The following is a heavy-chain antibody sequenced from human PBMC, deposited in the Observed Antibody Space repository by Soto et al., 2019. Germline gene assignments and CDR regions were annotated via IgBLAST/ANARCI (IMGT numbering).Heavy chain of an antibody. D-gene: IGHD6-19*01. CDR3: ARADRFESSGWQYYFDY. CDR1: GDSVSSNSAA. Sequence: SQTLSLTCAISGDSVSSNSAAWNWIRQSPSRGLEWLGRTYYRSKRYNDYAVSVKSRITINPDTSKNQFSLQLNSVTPEDTAVYYCARADRFESSGWQYYFDYWGQGTLVTVSS. V-gene: IGHV6-1*01. CDR2: TYYRSKRYN. J-gene: IGHJ4*02.